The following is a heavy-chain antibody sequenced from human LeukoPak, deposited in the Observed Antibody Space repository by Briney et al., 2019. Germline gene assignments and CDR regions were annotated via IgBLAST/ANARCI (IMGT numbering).Heavy chain of an antibody. CDR3: AKASGISVAGDSYYYVDV. D-gene: IGHD6-19*01. CDR1: AFTFSRYG. J-gene: IGHJ6*03. V-gene: IGHV3-30*02. Sequence: GGSLRLSCAASAFTFSRYGMHWVRQAPGKGLEWVAFIRYDGSNKYYADSVKGRFTISRDNSRNTLYLQMISLRVEDTAVYYCAKASGISVAGDSYYYVDVWGKGTTVTISS. CDR2: IRYDGSNK.